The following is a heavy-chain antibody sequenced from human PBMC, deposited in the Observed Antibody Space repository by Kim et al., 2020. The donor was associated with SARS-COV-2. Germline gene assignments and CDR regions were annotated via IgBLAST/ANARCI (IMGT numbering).Heavy chain of an antibody. CDR2: IWYDGSNK. CDR1: GFTFSSYG. D-gene: IGHD6-25*01. CDR3: AKDALEAVGYYGMDV. Sequence: GGSLRLSCAASGFTFSSYGMHWVRQAPGKGLEWVAVIWYDGSNKYYADSVKGRFTISRDNSKNTLYLQMNSLRAEDTAVYYCAKDALEAVGYYGMDVWGQGTTVTVSS. V-gene: IGHV3-33*06. J-gene: IGHJ6*02.